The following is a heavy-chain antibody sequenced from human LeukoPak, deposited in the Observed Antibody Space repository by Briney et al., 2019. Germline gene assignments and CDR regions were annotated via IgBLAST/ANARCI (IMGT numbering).Heavy chain of an antibody. CDR3: ARTRYYYNSRSYGAPYYFDY. D-gene: IGHD3-10*01. V-gene: IGHV4-39*01. CDR1: GGSISSNSYY. Sequence: PSETLSLTCAVSGGSISSNSYYWGWIRQPPGRGLEWIGSIYYSGSTYYNPSLKSRVTISVDTSKNQFSLKLSSVTAADTAVYYCARTRYYYNSRSYGAPYYFDYWGQGTLVTVSS. CDR2: IYYSGST. J-gene: IGHJ4*02.